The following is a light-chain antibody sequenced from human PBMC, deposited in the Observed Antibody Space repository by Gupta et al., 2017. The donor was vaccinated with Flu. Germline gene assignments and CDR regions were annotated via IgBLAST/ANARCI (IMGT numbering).Light chain of an antibody. CDR2: EVN. J-gene: IGLJ1*01. CDR1: Y. V-gene: IGLV2-8*01. CDR3: SSYAGRYFYFV. Sequence: YVSWYQQHPGKAPKLLIYEVNKRPSGVPDRFSGPKSGNTASLTVSGLQAEDEAYYYCSSYAGRYFYFVFVTGPQLTVL.